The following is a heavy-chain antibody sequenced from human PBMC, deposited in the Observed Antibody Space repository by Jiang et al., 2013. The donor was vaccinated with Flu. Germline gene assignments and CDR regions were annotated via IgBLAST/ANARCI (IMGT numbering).Heavy chain of an antibody. D-gene: IGHD5-12*01. CDR2: IIPILGIA. CDR3: ARVGYDFDAFDI. J-gene: IGHJ3*02. Sequence: SGAEVKKPGSSVKVSCKASGGTFSSYAISWVRQAPGQGLEWMGRIIPILGIANYAQKFQGRVTITADKSTSTAYMELSSLRSEDTAVYYCARVGYDFDAFDIWGQGTMVTVSS. V-gene: IGHV1-69*04. CDR1: GGTFSSYA.